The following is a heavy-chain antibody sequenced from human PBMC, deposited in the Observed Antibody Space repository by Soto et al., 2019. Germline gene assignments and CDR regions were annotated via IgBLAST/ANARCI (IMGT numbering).Heavy chain of an antibody. D-gene: IGHD3-9*01. CDR3: ERESHDILTGPPWVWYFDL. V-gene: IGHV4-34*01. J-gene: IGHJ2*01. Sequence: QVQLQQWGAGPLRPLETLSLTCGVSGGSFSGYYWAGIRQSPGKGLEWIGEINDRGSINYNPSLKSRVSISVATSKNHDSLSLRSLTAADTAVYYCERESHDILTGPPWVWYFDLWGRGTLVSVSS. CDR2: INDRGSI. CDR1: GGSFSGYY.